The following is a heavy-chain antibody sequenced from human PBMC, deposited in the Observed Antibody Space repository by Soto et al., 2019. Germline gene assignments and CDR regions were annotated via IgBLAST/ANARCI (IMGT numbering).Heavy chain of an antibody. CDR3: ARAPPRGIAAPGTWGSGMDV. Sequence: VGSLRLSGAASGFSFSSYSMHWVRQAPGKGLEWVAVISYDGSNKYYADSVKGRFTITRGSSKNTVSLQMNSLRLEDTAVYYCARAPPRGIAAPGTWGSGMDVWGQGTTVTV. CDR1: GFSFSSYS. J-gene: IGHJ6*02. V-gene: IGHV3-30*04. CDR2: ISYDGSNK. D-gene: IGHD6-13*01.